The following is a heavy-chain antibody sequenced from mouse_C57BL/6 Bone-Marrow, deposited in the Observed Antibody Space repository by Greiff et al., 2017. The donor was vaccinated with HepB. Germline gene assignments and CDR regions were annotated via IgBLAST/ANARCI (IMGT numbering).Heavy chain of an antibody. CDR1: GYTFTDYY. CDR3: ARWGDGITDYAKDD. CDR2: INPNNGGT. Sequence: VQLQQSGPELVKPGASVKISCKASGYTFTDYYMNWVKQSHGKSLEWLGDINPNNGGTSYNQKFKGKATLTVDKSSSTSYMELRSLTSEYSAVYYCARWGDGITDYAKDDWGQGTSVTVAS. D-gene: IGHD1-1*01. J-gene: IGHJ4*01. V-gene: IGHV1-26*01.